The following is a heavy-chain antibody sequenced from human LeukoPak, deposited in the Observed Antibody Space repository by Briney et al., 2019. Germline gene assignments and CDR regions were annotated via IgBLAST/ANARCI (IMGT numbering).Heavy chain of an antibody. D-gene: IGHD2-21*02. J-gene: IGHJ4*02. Sequence: GGSQRLSCAASGFTFSASDMHWVRQASGKGLEWVGRIGVKTNNYATAYGASVRGRFTISRDDSKNTACLQMNSLKTEDTAVYYCTRLGCGGDCYFDYWGQGTLVTVSS. V-gene: IGHV3-73*01. CDR2: IGVKTNNYAT. CDR1: GFTFSASD. CDR3: TRLGCGGDCYFDY.